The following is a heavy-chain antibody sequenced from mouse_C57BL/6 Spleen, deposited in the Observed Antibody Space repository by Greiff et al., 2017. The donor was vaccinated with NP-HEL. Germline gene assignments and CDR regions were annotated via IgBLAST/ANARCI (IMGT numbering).Heavy chain of an antibody. Sequence: VKLQESGPGLVQPSQSLSITCTVSGFSLTSYGVHWVRQSPGKGLEWLGVIWSGGSTDYNAAFISRLSISKDNSKSQVFFKMNSLQADDTAIYYCARIYYGSRYYAMDYWGQGTSVTVSS. CDR3: ARIYYGSRYYAMDY. CDR1: GFSLTSYG. J-gene: IGHJ4*01. CDR2: IWSGGST. D-gene: IGHD1-1*01. V-gene: IGHV2-2*01.